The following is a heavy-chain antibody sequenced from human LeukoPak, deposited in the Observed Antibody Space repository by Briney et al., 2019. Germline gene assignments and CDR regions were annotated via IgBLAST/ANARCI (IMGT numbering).Heavy chain of an antibody. CDR3: ARGEGLGTTNGGYYFAY. D-gene: IGHD1-26*01. CDR2: ISSSSSTI. J-gene: IGHJ4*02. Sequence: GGSLRLSCAASGFTFSSYSVNWVRQAPGKGLEWVSYISSSSSTIYYADSVKGRFTISRDNAKNSLYLQMNTLRAEDTAVYYCARGEGLGTTNGGYYFAYWGQGSLVIVSS. V-gene: IGHV3-48*04. CDR1: GFTFSSYS.